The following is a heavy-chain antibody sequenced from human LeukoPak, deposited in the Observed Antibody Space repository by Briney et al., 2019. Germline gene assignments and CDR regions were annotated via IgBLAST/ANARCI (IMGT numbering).Heavy chain of an antibody. CDR2: IRADGSRT. V-gene: IGHV3-43*02. Sequence: GGSLRLSCAASGFTFGDYAMHWVRQAPGKGLEWVSLIRADGSRTYYADSVNGRFTISRDNSKNSLYLQMNSLRTDDTALYYCATWAFYHGLDVWGQGSTVTVSS. D-gene: IGHD2/OR15-2a*01. CDR1: GFTFGDYA. J-gene: IGHJ6*02. CDR3: ATWAFYHGLDV.